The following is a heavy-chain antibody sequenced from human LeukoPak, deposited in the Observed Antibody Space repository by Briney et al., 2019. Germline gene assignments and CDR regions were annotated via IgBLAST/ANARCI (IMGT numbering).Heavy chain of an antibody. D-gene: IGHD3-10*01. V-gene: IGHV3-23*01. CDR2: ISGSGGST. CDR1: GFTFSSYA. Sequence: GGSLRLSRAASGFTFSSYAMSWVRQAAGKGVEWVSAISGSGGSTYYADSVKGRFTISRDNSKNTLHLQMDSLRVEDTAAYYCTKDTYYYGSGPNYWGQGTLVTVSS. J-gene: IGHJ4*02. CDR3: TKDTYYYGSGPNY.